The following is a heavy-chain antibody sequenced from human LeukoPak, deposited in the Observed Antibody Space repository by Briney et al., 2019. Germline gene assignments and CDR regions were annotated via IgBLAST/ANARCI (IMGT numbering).Heavy chain of an antibody. J-gene: IGHJ3*02. CDR2: IKEDGSAK. D-gene: IGHD2-15*01. CDR3: ARDYDYFSGHNLDAFDI. Sequence: GGSLRLSCAASGFTFSNYAMTWVRQAPGKGLEWVANIKEDGSAKSYVDSVKGRFTISRDNAKNSLYLQMDNLRVEDTAVYYCARDYDYFSGHNLDAFDIWGQETTVTVSS. CDR1: GFTFSNYA. V-gene: IGHV3-7*01.